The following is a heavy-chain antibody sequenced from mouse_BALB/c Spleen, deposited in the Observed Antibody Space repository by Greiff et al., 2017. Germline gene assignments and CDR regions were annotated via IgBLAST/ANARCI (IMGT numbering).Heavy chain of an antibody. CDR1: GYTFTSYW. Sequence: QVQLQQSGAELAKPGASVKMSCKASGYTFTSYWMHWVKQRPGQGLEWIGYINPSTGYTEYNQKFKDKATLTADKSSSTAYMQLSSLTSEDSAVYYCARRRDYFDYWGQGTTLTVSS. CDR3: ARRRDYFDY. CDR2: INPSTGYT. V-gene: IGHV1-7*01. J-gene: IGHJ2*01.